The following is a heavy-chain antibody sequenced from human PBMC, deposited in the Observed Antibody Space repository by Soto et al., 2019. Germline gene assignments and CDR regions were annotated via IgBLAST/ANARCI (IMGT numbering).Heavy chain of an antibody. D-gene: IGHD1-26*01. CDR3: ATQEVGGSYVYTFDP. V-gene: IGHV4-39*01. J-gene: IGHJ5*02. CDR1: GGSITSSSYY. CDR2: IYYSGST. Sequence: LETLSLTCTVSGGSITSSSYYWGWIRQHPGKGLEWIGSIYYSGSTYYNPSLKSRVTISVDTSKNQFSLKLSSVTAADTAVYYCATQEVGGSYVYTFDPWGQGTLVTV.